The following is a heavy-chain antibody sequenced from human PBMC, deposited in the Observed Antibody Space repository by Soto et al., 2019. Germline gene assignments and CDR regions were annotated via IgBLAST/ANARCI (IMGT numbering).Heavy chain of an antibody. CDR1: GYTFTSYG. V-gene: IGHV1-18*01. CDR3: ARCVWILPENYGPQLCYMDV. CDR2: ISAYNGNT. D-gene: IGHD2-2*03. J-gene: IGHJ6*03. Sequence: ASVKVSCKASGYTFTSYGISWVRQAPGQGLEWMGWISAYNGNTNYAQKLQGRVTMTTDTSTSTAYMELRSLRSDDTAVYYCARCVWILPENYGPQLCYMDVWGKGTTVTVSS.